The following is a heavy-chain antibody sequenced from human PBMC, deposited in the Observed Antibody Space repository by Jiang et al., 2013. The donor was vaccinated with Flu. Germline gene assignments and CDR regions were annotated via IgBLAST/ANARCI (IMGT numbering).Heavy chain of an antibody. D-gene: IGHD5-12*01. CDR3: ARAQKYSGFELPYFDH. V-gene: IGHV4-39*07. J-gene: IGHJ4*02. Sequence: GPGLVKPSETLSLTCTVSSGSVTSETYYWVWIRQPPGRGLEWIGSIYHSGSTYYNPSLESRVTMSVDTSKNQFSLRLTSVTAADTAVYFCARAQKYSGFELPYFDHWGQGTLVTASS. CDR2: IYHSGST. CDR1: SGSVTSETYY.